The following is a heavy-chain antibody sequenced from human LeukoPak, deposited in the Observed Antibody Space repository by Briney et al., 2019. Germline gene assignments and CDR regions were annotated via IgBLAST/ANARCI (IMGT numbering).Heavy chain of an antibody. D-gene: IGHD6-6*01. V-gene: IGHV3-23*01. CDR2: ISGSGGST. Sequence: PGGSQRLSCAASGFTFSSYAMSWVRQAPGKGLEWVSAISGSGGSTYYADSVKGRFTISRDNSKNTLYLQMNSLRAEDTAVYYCANPVRYTEARNDYWGQGTLVTVSS. J-gene: IGHJ4*02. CDR3: ANPVRYTEARNDY. CDR1: GFTFSSYA.